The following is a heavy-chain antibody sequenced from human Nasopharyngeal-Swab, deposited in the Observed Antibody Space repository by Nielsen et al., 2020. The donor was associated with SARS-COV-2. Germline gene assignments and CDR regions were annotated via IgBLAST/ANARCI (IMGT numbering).Heavy chain of an antibody. CDR3: ARGPWKQWLVLLVASPFDY. Sequence: GGSLRLSCAASGFTFSSYGMRWVRQAPGKGLEWVAVISYDGSNKYYADSVKGRFTISRDNSKNTLYLQMNSLRAEDTAVYYCARGPWKQWLVLLVASPFDYWGQGTLVTVSS. V-gene: IGHV3-30*03. J-gene: IGHJ4*02. CDR2: ISYDGSNK. CDR1: GFTFSSYG. D-gene: IGHD6-19*01.